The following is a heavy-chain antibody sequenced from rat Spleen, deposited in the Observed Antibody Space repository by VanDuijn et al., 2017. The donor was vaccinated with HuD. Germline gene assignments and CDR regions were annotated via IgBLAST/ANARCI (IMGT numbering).Heavy chain of an antibody. V-gene: IGHV5-22*01. D-gene: IGHD1-2*01. CDR2: ISYEGSSP. CDR1: GFTFNNFY. Sequence: EVQLVESGGGLVQPGRSMKLSCAASGFTFNNFYMAWVRQVPTKGLEWVASISYEGSSPYYGDSVKGRFTISRDNAKSTLYLQMSSLRSEDTATYYCARPHSSLYVMDAWGQGASVTVSS. CDR3: ARPHSSLYVMDA. J-gene: IGHJ4*01.